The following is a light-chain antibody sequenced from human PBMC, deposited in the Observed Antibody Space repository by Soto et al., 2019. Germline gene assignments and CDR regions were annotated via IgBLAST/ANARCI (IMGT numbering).Light chain of an antibody. CDR1: QSVSSSY. CDR3: HQYGSSPYT. Sequence: EIVLTQSPGTLSLSPGERATLSCRASQSVSSSYLAWYRQKPGQAPRLLIYGASSRATGIPDRFSGSGSGTDFTLTINRLELDDFAVYYCHQYGSSPYTFGQGTKLEI. CDR2: GAS. V-gene: IGKV3-20*01. J-gene: IGKJ2*01.